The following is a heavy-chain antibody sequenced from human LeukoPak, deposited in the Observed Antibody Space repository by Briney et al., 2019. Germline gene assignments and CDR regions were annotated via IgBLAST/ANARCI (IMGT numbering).Heavy chain of an antibody. V-gene: IGHV4-61*02. D-gene: IGHD2-21*02. J-gene: IGHJ6*02. CDR3: ARGNCGGDCYNYYYGMDV. CDR2: IYTSGST. Sequence: SQTLSLTCTVSGGSISSGSYYWSWIRQPAGKGLEWIGRIYTSGSTNYNPSLKSRVTISVDTSKNQFSLKLSSVTAADTAVYYCARGNCGGDCYNYYYGMDVWGQGTTVTVSS. CDR1: GGSISSGSYY.